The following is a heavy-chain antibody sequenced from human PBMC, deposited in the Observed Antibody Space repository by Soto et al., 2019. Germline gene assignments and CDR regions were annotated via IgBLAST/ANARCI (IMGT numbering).Heavy chain of an antibody. CDR3: ARGGYYYGSGSYYY. CDR2: INHSGST. Sequence: QVQLQQWGAGLLKPSETLALTCAVYGGSFSGYYWSWIRQPPGKGLEWIGEINHSGSTKYNPSLKSRVTISVDTSKNQFSLKLSSVTAADTAVYYCARGGYYYGSGSYYYWGQGTLVTVSS. D-gene: IGHD3-10*01. V-gene: IGHV4-34*01. CDR1: GGSFSGYY. J-gene: IGHJ4*02.